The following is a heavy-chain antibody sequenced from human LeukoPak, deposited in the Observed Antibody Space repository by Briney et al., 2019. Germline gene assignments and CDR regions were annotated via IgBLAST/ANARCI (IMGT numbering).Heavy chain of an antibody. Sequence: GRSLRLSCAASGFTFSSYAMHWVRQAPGKGLEWVAVISYDGSNKYYADSVKGRLTISRDNSKNTLYLQMNSLRAEDTAVYYCARDGSRTGTAGIDYWGQGTLVTVSS. CDR3: ARDGSRTGTAGIDY. CDR1: GFTFSSYA. CDR2: ISYDGSNK. J-gene: IGHJ4*02. V-gene: IGHV3-30-3*01. D-gene: IGHD1-1*01.